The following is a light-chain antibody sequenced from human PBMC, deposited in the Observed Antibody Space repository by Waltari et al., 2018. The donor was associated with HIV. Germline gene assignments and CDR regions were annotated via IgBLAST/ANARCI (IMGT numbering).Light chain of an antibody. V-gene: IGLV2-18*02. J-gene: IGLJ3*02. CDR3: TSHTLTRILL. CDR1: RLDLGLFYF. Sequence: QSALTPPPPLSGSPGRSLPLPCPGSRLDLGLFYFFLSYKHLPDPPPQLIIYGVDRRPPGITSRFSASKAGDVASLTISGLRAEDEADYYCTSHTLTRILLFGGGTRLTVL. CDR2: GVD.